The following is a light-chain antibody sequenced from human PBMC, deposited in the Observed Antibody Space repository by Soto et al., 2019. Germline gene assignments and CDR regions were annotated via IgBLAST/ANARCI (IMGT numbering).Light chain of an antibody. CDR1: QSLLFSSNKKNY. CDR3: QQFYSSPLT. V-gene: IGKV4-1*01. Sequence: DIVMTQSPASLAVSLGERATINCKSSQSLLFSSNKKNYLAWYQQRPGQPPKLLIYWASSRESEVPDRFTGSGSGTDFTLSISSLQAEDVAVYYCQQFYSSPLTFGGGTKVEIK. J-gene: IGKJ4*01. CDR2: WAS.